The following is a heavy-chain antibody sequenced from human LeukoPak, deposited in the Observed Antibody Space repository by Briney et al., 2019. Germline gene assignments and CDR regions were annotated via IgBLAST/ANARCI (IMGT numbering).Heavy chain of an antibody. Sequence: GGSLRVSCAASGFTFSSYWMHWVRQAPGKGLVWVSRINSDGSSTSYADSVKGRFTISRDNATNTLYLQMNSLRAEDTAVYYCARDRGSSYGNSYYYYGMDVWGQGTTVTVSS. D-gene: IGHD5-18*01. CDR2: INSDGSST. CDR1: GFTFSSYW. J-gene: IGHJ6*02. CDR3: ARDRGSSYGNSYYYYGMDV. V-gene: IGHV3-74*01.